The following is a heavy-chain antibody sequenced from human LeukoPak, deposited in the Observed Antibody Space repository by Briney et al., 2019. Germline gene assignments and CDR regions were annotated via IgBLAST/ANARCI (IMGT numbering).Heavy chain of an antibody. CDR2: INPNSGGT. D-gene: IGHD6-19*01. V-gene: IGHV1-2*06. CDR3: AGADSSGWYRPLIGYYFDY. Sequence: ASVKVSCKASGYTFTGYYMHWVRQAPGQGLEWMGRINPNSGGTNYAQKFQGRVTMTRDTSISTAYMELSRLRSDDTAVYYCAGADSSGWYRPLIGYYFDYWGQGTLVTVSS. J-gene: IGHJ4*02. CDR1: GYTFTGYY.